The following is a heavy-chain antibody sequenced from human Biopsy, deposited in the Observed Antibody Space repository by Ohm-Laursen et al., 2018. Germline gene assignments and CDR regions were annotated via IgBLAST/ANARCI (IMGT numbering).Heavy chain of an antibody. Sequence: TLSLTCTVSGVSINGGRCYWNWLRHHPGLGLVGIGNIFYSANTNYNPSLKGRVTISVDTSKNQFSLKLSSVTAADTAVYYCARLGSGDYFPTFFDFWGQGALVAVSS. V-gene: IGHV4-31*03. CDR2: IFYSANT. CDR1: GVSINGGRCY. J-gene: IGHJ4*02. CDR3: ARLGSGDYFPTFFDF. D-gene: IGHD5-12*01.